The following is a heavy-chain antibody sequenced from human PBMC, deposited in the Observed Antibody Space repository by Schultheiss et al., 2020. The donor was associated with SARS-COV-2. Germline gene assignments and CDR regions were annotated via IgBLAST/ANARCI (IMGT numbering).Heavy chain of an antibody. Sequence: KISCKASGGTFSSYAISWVRQAPGQGLEWMGRIIPILGIANYAQKFQGRVTITADKSTSTAYMELSSLRSEDTAVYYCARDGPDYGDYVPYYYYGMDVWGQGTTVTVSS. CDR1: GGTFSSYA. J-gene: IGHJ6*02. CDR2: IIPILGIA. V-gene: IGHV1-69*04. D-gene: IGHD4-17*01. CDR3: ARDGPDYGDYVPYYYYGMDV.